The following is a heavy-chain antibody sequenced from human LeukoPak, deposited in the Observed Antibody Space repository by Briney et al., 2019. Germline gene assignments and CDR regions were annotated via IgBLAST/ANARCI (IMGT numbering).Heavy chain of an antibody. Sequence: GGSLRLSCAASGFIFSSYWMHWVRHAPGKGLAWVSYISSSGSTIYYADSVKGRFTISRDNSKNTLYLQMNSLRAEDTAVYYCARPYGSGSYLVYWGQGTLVTVSS. V-gene: IGHV3-48*01. CDR3: ARPYGSGSYLVY. CDR1: GFIFSSYW. J-gene: IGHJ4*02. CDR2: ISSSGSTI. D-gene: IGHD3-10*01.